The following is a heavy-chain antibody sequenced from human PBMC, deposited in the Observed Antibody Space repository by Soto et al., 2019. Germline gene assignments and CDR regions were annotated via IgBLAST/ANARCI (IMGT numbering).Heavy chain of an antibody. Sequence: EVQLLESGGGLARPGGSLRLSCVASGFIFSDYAMTWIRQAPGKGLEWVATISASGGNIEYTDSLKGRFTISRDNSKKMVYLQITGLTADDTAVHYCAKVAGGLGYFDLWGRGTLVTVSS. J-gene: IGHJ2*01. CDR2: ISASGGNI. D-gene: IGHD3-16*01. CDR1: GFIFSDYA. V-gene: IGHV3-23*01. CDR3: AKVAGGLGYFDL.